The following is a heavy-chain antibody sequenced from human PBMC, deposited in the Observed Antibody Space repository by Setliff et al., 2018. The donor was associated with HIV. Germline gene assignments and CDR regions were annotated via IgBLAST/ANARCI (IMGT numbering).Heavy chain of an antibody. J-gene: IGHJ4*02. CDR1: GLTFTNYD. V-gene: IGHV3-48*03. Sequence: GSLRLSCVVSGLTFTNYDMIWVRQAPGKGLEWVSYISRSGSPIYHADSVRGRFTTSRDNAKNSLYLLMDNLGADDTAIYYCATGSYSSVWYGFDYWGQGSLVTVSS. CDR3: ATGSYSSVWYGFDY. CDR2: ISRSGSPI. D-gene: IGHD6-19*01.